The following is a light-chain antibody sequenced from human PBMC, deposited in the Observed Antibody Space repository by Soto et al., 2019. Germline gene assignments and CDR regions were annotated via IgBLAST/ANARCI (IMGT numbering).Light chain of an antibody. CDR1: SSNIGAGYD. Sequence: QCGLTQPPSGSGAPGQRVTISCTWSSSNIGAGYDVHWYQQLPGTAPKLLIYGNSNRPSGVPDRFSGSKSGTSASLAITGIQAEHEADYYCQYYDSSLSGYVFGTGTKVTVL. CDR3: QYYDSSLSGYV. CDR2: GNS. V-gene: IGLV1-40*01. J-gene: IGLJ1*01.